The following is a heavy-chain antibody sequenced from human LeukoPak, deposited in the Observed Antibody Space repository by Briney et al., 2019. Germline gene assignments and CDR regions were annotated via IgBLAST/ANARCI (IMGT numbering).Heavy chain of an antibody. CDR2: IESKSAGGTT. CDR3: TTLPYRLLLFQGGY. CDR1: GFTFINAW. D-gene: IGHD2-21*02. J-gene: IGHJ4*02. Sequence: GGSLRLSCAASGFTFINAWMSWVRQAPGKGLEWVGRIESKSAGGTTDYAAPAKGRFTISRDDSKNMVYLQMNSLKTEDTAVYYCTTLPYRLLLFQGGYWGQGTLVTVSS. V-gene: IGHV3-15*04.